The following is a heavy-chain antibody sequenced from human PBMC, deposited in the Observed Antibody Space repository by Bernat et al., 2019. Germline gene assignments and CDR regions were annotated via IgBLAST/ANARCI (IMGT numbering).Heavy chain of an antibody. J-gene: IGHJ4*02. V-gene: IGHV3-21*05. D-gene: IGHD4-17*01. CDR1: GFTFSSYG. CDR2: ISSSSSYT. CDR3: ARRLGIDYGDPWYFDY. Sequence: VQLVESGGGVVQPGRSLRLSCAASGFTFSSYGMHWVRQAPGKGLEWVSYISSSSSYTNYADSVKGRFTISRDNAKNSLYLQMNSLRAEDTAVYYCARRLGIDYGDPWYFDYWGQGTLVTVSS.